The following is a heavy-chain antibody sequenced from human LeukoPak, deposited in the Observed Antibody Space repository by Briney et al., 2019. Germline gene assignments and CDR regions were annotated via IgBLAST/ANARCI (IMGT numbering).Heavy chain of an antibody. Sequence: PGGSLRLSCAASGFTFSSYTMHWVRQAPGKGLEWVAVIWSDGSNKYYADSVRDRFTISRDNSKNTLYLHMSSLRAEDTAVYYCVRASGSYDYWGQGTLVTVSS. J-gene: IGHJ4*02. V-gene: IGHV3-33*08. D-gene: IGHD1-26*01. CDR2: IWSDGSNK. CDR3: VRASGSYDY. CDR1: GFTFSSYT.